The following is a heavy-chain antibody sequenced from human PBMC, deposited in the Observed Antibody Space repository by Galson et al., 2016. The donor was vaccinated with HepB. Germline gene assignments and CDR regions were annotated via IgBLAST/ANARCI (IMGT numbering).Heavy chain of an antibody. CDR1: GFPFRSYA. CDR3: ARDRRGIFGLSHYYGLDV. J-gene: IGHJ6*02. D-gene: IGHD2-15*01. Sequence: SLRLSCAVSGFPFRSYAMSWVRQAPGKGLEWVSGIHSGSRTHYAESVRGRFTISRDNSKNILYLQLNRLTVEDTALYYCARDRRGIFGLSHYYGLDVWGQGTTVTVSS. CDR2: IHSGSRT. V-gene: IGHV3-53*01.